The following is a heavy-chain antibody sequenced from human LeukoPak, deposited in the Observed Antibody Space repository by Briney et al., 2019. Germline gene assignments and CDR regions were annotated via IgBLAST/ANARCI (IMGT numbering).Heavy chain of an antibody. D-gene: IGHD6-19*01. CDR1: GFTFSSCW. CDR3: ARAGWVGPSDY. CDR2: IKQDGSEK. J-gene: IGHJ4*02. Sequence: GGSLTLSCTASGFTFSSCWMSWVRQAPGQGLEGVANIKQDGSEKYYVDSVKGRFNTSRDNAKNSLYLQMNSLRAEDTAVYYCARAGWVGPSDYWGQGTLVTVSS. V-gene: IGHV3-7*03.